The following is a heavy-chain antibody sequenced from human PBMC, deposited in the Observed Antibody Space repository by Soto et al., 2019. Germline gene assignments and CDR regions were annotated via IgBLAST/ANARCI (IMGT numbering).Heavy chain of an antibody. V-gene: IGHV3-23*01. Sequence: EVQLLESGGGLVQPGGSLRLSCAASGFTFSSYAMSWVRQAPGKGLEWVSAISGSGGSTYYADSVKGRFTISRDNSKSTLYLQMNSLRAEDMAVYYCAKEDAGRRYYYYYMDVWGKGTTVTVSS. CDR1: GFTFSSYA. CDR2: ISGSGGST. CDR3: AKEDAGRRYYYYYMDV. J-gene: IGHJ6*03.